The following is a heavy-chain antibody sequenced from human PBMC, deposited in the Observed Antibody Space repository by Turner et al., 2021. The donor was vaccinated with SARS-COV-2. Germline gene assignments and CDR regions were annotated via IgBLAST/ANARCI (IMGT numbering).Heavy chain of an antibody. CDR2: FYKIGTI. Sequence: QVQLQESGPGLVKPSETLSLTCTVSGGSISSKSWSWVRQSPGKGLEWIGYFYKIGTIDYNPTLRSRVTISVDTSKNQLSLKLGSVTAADTAVYYCARHQGSASGYDHGMNVWGQGTAVIVS. D-gene: IGHD1-26*01. CDR1: GGSISSKS. J-gene: IGHJ6*02. CDR3: ARHQGSASGYDHGMNV. V-gene: IGHV4-59*08.